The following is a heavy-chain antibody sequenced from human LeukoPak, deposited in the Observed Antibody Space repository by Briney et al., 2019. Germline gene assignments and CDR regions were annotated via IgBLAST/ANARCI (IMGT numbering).Heavy chain of an antibody. D-gene: IGHD3-3*02. CDR3: ARDGENSIVAPLDY. CDR2: IYTSGST. Sequence: PSETLSLTCTVSDGSISSYFWNWIRQPAGKGLEWIGRIYTSGSTNYSPSLKSRVTMSVDTSKNQFSVKLSSVTAADTAVYYCARDGENSIVAPLDYWGQGTLVPVSS. V-gene: IGHV4-4*07. J-gene: IGHJ4*02. CDR1: DGSISSYF.